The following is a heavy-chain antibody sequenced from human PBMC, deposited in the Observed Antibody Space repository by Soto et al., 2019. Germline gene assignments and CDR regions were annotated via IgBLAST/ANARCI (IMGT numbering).Heavy chain of an antibody. V-gene: IGHV4-30-2*01. CDR1: GGSISSGGYS. CDR2: IYHSGST. J-gene: IGHJ5*02. D-gene: IGHD2-15*01. Sequence: QLQLQESGSGLVKPSQTLSLTCAVSGGSISSGGYSWSWIRQPPGKGLEWIGYIYHSGSTYSNPSLKCRVSISVDRSNNPFSLRLSSVTAADTAVYYCARVLSPWGQGTLVTVSS. CDR3: ARVLSP.